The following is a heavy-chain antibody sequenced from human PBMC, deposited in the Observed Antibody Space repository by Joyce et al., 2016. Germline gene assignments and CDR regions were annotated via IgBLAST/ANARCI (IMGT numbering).Heavy chain of an antibody. CDR2: MRGSGGST. D-gene: IGHD2/OR15-2a*01. V-gene: IGHV3-23*01. CDR3: AKLLYAQYYYGMDV. CDR1: ELTFSSYA. J-gene: IGHJ6*02. Sequence: EVQVLESGGGLVKPGGSLRLSCAVSELTFSSYAMTWVSQAAGKGREWVSAMRGSGGSTHYADSGKGRFTISRDNSKNTLYLQMNSLRAEDTAIYYCAKLLYAQYYYGMDVWGQGTTVTVSS.